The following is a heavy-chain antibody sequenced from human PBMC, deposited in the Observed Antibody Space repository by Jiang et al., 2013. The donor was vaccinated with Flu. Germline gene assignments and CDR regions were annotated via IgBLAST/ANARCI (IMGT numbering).Heavy chain of an antibody. CDR1: GFTFSSYS. J-gene: IGHJ6*04. D-gene: IGHD3-3*01. V-gene: IGHV3-21*01. CDR2: ISSSSSYI. CDR3: ARERNPIFGVVTSLGV. Sequence: VQLVESGGGLVKPGGSLRLSCAASGFTFSSYSMNWVRQAPGKGLEWVSSISSSSSYIYYADSVKGRFTISRDNAKNSLYLQMNSLRAEDTAVYYCARERNPIFGVVTSLGVWGKGTTVTVSS.